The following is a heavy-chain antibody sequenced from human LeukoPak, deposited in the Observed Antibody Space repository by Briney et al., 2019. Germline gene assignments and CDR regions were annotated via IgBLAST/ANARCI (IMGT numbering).Heavy chain of an antibody. D-gene: IGHD3-3*01. V-gene: IGHV3-21*01. CDR3: ASTYYDFWSGSWFDP. J-gene: IGHJ5*02. CDR2: ISSSSYI. CDR1: GFTFSSYS. Sequence: GGSLRLSCAASGFTFSSYSMNWVRQAPGKGLEWVSSISSSSYIYYADSVKGRFTISRDNAKNSLYLQMNSLRAEDTAVYYCASTYYDFWSGSWFDPWGQGTLVTVSS.